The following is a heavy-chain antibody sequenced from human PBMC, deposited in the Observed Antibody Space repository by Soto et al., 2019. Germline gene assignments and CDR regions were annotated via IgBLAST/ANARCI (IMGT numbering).Heavy chain of an antibody. J-gene: IGHJ6*03. D-gene: IGHD3-3*01. CDR1: GFTFSSYA. Sequence: GGSLRLSCAASGFTFSSYAMSWVRQAPGKGLEWVSAISGSGGSTYYADSVKGRFTIARDNAKNTLDLQMNSLRAEDTAVYYCETFADPYYDFWTTQYYYYYMDVWGKGTTVTVSS. CDR3: ETFADPYYDFWTTQYYYYYMDV. CDR2: ISGSGGST. V-gene: IGHV3-23*01.